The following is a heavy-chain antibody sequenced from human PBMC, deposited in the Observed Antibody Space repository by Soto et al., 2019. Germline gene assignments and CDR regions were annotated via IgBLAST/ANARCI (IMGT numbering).Heavy chain of an antibody. CDR3: ATGSIAAAGSLYYYYGMDV. D-gene: IGHD6-13*01. V-gene: IGHV4-30-2*01. CDR2: IYHSGST. Sequence: SETLCLTCAVSGGTISSGGYSWSWIRKPPGKGLEWIGYIYHSGSTYYNPSLKSRVTISVDRSKNQFSLKLSSVTAADTAVYYCATGSIAAAGSLYYYYGMDVWGQGTTVTVSS. CDR1: GGTISSGGYS. J-gene: IGHJ6*02.